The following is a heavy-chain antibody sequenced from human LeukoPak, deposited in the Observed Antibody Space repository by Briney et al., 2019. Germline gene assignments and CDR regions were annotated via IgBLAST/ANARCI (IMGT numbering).Heavy chain of an antibody. CDR3: ARDMSFSTSGWYGELDN. Sequence: GGSLRLSCAASAFTFSSYAMSWVRQAPGKGLEWVANIKQDGSEIYYVDSVKGRFTISRDNAKNSLYLQMNSLRAEDTALYYCARDMSFSTSGWYGELDNWGQGTLVTVSS. CDR1: AFTFSSYA. CDR2: IKQDGSEI. D-gene: IGHD6-19*01. J-gene: IGHJ4*02. V-gene: IGHV3-7*04.